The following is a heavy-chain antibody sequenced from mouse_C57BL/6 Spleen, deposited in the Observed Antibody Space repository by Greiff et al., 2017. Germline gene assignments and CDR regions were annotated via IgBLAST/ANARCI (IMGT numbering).Heavy chain of an antibody. CDR1: GFTFSNYW. Sequence: EVQLQESGGGLVQPGGSMKLSCVASGFTFSNYWMNWVRQSPEKGLEWVAQIRLKSDNYATHYAESVKGRFTISRDDSKSSVYLQMNNLMAEDTGIYYCTGISNAYWYFDVWGTGTTVTVSS. J-gene: IGHJ1*03. D-gene: IGHD2-5*01. CDR3: TGISNAYWYFDV. CDR2: IRLKSDNYAT. V-gene: IGHV6-3*01.